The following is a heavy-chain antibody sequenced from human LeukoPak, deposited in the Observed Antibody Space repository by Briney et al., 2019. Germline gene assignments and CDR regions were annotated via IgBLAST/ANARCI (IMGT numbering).Heavy chain of an antibody. CDR2: ISWNSGSI. J-gene: IGHJ3*02. Sequence: GGSLRLSCAASGFTFDDYAMHWVRHAPGKGLEWVSGISWNSGSIGYADSVKGRFTISRDNAKNSLYLQMNSLRAEDTALYYCAKDMSIAVAVQAFDIWGQGTMVTVSS. CDR1: GFTFDDYA. D-gene: IGHD6-19*01. CDR3: AKDMSIAVAVQAFDI. V-gene: IGHV3-9*01.